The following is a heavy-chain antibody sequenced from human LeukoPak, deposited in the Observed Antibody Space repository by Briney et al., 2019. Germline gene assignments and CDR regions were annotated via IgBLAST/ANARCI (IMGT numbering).Heavy chain of an antibody. CDR2: INPNSGGT. D-gene: IGHD6-13*01. CDR3: AREPRYSSSWSPSYFDY. CDR1: GYTFTGYY. J-gene: IGHJ4*02. V-gene: IGHV1-2*02. Sequence: RASVKVSCKASGYTFTGYYTHWVRQAPGQGLEWMGWINPNSGGTNYAQKFQGRVTMTRDTSISTAYMELSRLRSDDTAVYYCAREPRYSSSWSPSYFDYWGQGTLVTVSS.